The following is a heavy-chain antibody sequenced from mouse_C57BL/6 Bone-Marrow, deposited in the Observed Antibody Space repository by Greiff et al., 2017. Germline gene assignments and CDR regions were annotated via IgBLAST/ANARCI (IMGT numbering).Heavy chain of an antibody. CDR3: AAISYGNWYFDV. CDR2: IYPGDGDT. Sequence: QVQLQQSGAELVKPGASVKISCKASGYAFSSYWMNWVKQRPGKGLEWIGQIYPGDGDTNYNGKFKGKATLTADKSSSTAYMQLSSLTSEDSAVYFCAAISYGNWYFDVWGTGTTVTVSS. D-gene: IGHD2-1*01. J-gene: IGHJ1*03. V-gene: IGHV1-80*01. CDR1: GYAFSSYW.